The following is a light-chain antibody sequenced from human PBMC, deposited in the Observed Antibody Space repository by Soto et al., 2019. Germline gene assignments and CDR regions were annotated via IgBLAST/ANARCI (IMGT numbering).Light chain of an antibody. J-gene: IGKJ4*01. CDR2: KAS. Sequence: DSRMTQFPSTLSASVGDRVNITCRASQGISPWLAWYQQKPGKAPKILISKASTLQSGVPPRFSGSGSGTEFTLTISSLQPDDFATYYCQQYERYPMTFGGGTKV. CDR1: QGISPW. V-gene: IGKV1-5*03. CDR3: QQYERYPMT.